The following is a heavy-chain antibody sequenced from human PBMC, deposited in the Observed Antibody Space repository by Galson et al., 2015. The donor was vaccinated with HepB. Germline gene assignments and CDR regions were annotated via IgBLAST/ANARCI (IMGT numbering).Heavy chain of an antibody. CDR1: GFTFSSYS. Sequence: SLRLSCAASGFTFSSYSMNWVRQAPGKGLEWVSSISRSSSYIYYADSVKGRFTISRDNAKSSLYLQMNSLRAEDTAVYYCARVPYDFCSGNWAEDYYYYMDVWGKGTAVTVSS. V-gene: IGHV3-21*01. CDR2: ISRSSSYI. J-gene: IGHJ6*03. CDR3: ARVPYDFCSGNWAEDYYYYMDV. D-gene: IGHD3-3*01.